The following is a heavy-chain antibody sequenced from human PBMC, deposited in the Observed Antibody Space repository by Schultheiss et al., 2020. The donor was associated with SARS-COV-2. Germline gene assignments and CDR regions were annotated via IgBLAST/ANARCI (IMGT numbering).Heavy chain of an antibody. Sequence: GGSLRLSCAASGFTFSSYAMSWVRQAPGKGLEWVGRIKSKTDGGTTDYAAPVKGRFTISRDNAKNSLYLQMNSLRAEDTAVYYCARDSGYDRYYYYGMDVWGQGTTVTVSS. CDR1: GFTFSSYA. D-gene: IGHD5-12*01. CDR3: ARDSGYDRYYYYGMDV. V-gene: IGHV3-15*01. CDR2: IKSKTDGGTT. J-gene: IGHJ6*02.